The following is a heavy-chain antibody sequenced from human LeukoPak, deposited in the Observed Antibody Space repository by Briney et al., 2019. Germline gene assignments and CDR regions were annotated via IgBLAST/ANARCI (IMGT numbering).Heavy chain of an antibody. CDR3: ARSKVPTAIRPFDI. D-gene: IGHD2-2*01. CDR2: ISGSGSTI. V-gene: IGHV3-48*04. Sequence: GGSLRLSCAASGFTFSSYSMNWVRQAPGKGLEWISCISGSGSTIYYADSVKGRFTISRGNAKNSLFLQMNSLRVEDTAVYYCARSKVPTAIRPFDIWGQGTMVTVSS. J-gene: IGHJ3*02. CDR1: GFTFSSYS.